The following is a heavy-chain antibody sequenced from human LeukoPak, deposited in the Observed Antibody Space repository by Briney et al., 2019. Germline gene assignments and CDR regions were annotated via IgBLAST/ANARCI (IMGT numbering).Heavy chain of an antibody. J-gene: IGHJ3*02. CDR2: IGIGGDT. D-gene: IGHD3-10*01. CDR1: GFTFSNYD. V-gene: IGHV3-13*01. CDR3: ARAVTMIRGGAFDI. Sequence: GGSLRLSCAASGFTFSNYDMHWVRQATGKGLEWVSAIGIGGDTYYPGSVKGRFTISRENAKNSLYLQMSSLRAGDTAVYYCARAVTMIRGGAFDIWGQGTMVTVSS.